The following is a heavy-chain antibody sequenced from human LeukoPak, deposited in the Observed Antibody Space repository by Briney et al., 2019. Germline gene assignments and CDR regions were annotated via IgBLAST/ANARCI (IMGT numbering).Heavy chain of an antibody. CDR3: ARALNYYDSSGYNTKNFDY. J-gene: IGHJ4*02. V-gene: IGHV1-2*02. CDR2: INPNSGGT. Sequence: GASVKVSCKASGYTFTGYYMHWVRQAPGQGLEWMGWINPNSGGTNYAQKFQGRVTMTRDTSISTAYMELSRLRSDDTAVYYCARALNYYDSSGYNTKNFDYWGQGTLVTVSS. D-gene: IGHD3-22*01. CDR1: GYTFTGYY.